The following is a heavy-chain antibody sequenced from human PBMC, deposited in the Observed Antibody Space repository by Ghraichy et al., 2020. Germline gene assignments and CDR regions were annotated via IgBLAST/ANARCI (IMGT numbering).Heavy chain of an antibody. CDR2: IYYSGST. D-gene: IGHD6-13*01. CDR3: ARDRQASSSWYYFDY. Sequence: SETLSLTCTVSGGSISSYYWSWIRQPPGKGLEWIGYIYYSGSTNYNPSLKSRVTISVDTSKNQFSLKLSSVTAADTAVYYCARDRQASSSWYYFDYWGQGTLVTVSS. J-gene: IGHJ4*02. V-gene: IGHV4-59*01. CDR1: GGSISSYY.